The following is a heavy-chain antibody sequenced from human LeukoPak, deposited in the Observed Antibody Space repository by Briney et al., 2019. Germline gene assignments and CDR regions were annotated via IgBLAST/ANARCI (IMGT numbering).Heavy chain of an antibody. CDR2: INPNSGGT. V-gene: IGHV1-2*04. CDR3: AGGRGDSSGYSTVWNYYGMDV. Sequence: ASVKVSCKASGYTFTGYYMHWVRQAPGQGLERMGWINPNSGGTNYAQKFQGWVTMTRDTSISTAYMELSRLRSDDTAVYYCAGGRGDSSGYSTVWNYYGMDVWGQGTTVTVSS. CDR1: GYTFTGYY. J-gene: IGHJ6*02. D-gene: IGHD3-22*01.